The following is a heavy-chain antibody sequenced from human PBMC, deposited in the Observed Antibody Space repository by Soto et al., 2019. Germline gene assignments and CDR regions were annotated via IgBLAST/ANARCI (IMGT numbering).Heavy chain of an antibody. D-gene: IGHD6-19*01. Sequence: ASVKVSCKASGFVSTNHNFHWVRQVPGQSLEWMGRINAGNGNTQYSQNFQGRVTFTSDPSASTAFMELTNLRFEDRAMYYCASDYGSNWRLWGQGTLVTVSS. V-gene: IGHV1-3*01. CDR2: INAGNGNT. J-gene: IGHJ4*02. CDR3: ASDYGSNWRL. CDR1: GFVSTNHN.